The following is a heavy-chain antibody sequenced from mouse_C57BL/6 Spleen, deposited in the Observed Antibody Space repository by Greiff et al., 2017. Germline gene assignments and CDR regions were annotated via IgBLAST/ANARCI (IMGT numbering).Heavy chain of an antibody. CDR2: IYPGDGDT. CDR1: GYAFSSSW. CDR3: ALAYYSHAMDY. V-gene: IGHV1-82*01. J-gene: IGHJ4*01. D-gene: IGHD2-12*01. Sequence: QVQLKQSGPELVKPGASVKISCKASGYAFSSSWMNWVKQRPGKGLEWIGRIYPGDGDTNYNGKFKGKATLTADKSSSTAYMQLSSLTSEDSAVYFCALAYYSHAMDYWGQGTSVTVSS.